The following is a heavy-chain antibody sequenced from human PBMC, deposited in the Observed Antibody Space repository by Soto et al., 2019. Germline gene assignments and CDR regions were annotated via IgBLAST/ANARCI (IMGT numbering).Heavy chain of an antibody. CDR1: GGTFSSYA. D-gene: IGHD1-26*01. V-gene: IGHV1-69*01. CDR3: ARGVGEVGATKVYFDY. CDR2: IIPIFGTA. J-gene: IGHJ4*02. Sequence: QVQLVQSGAEVKKPGSSVKVSYKASGGTFSSYAISWMRQAPGQGLEWMGGIIPIFGTANYAQKFQGRVTITADESTSTAYMELSSLRSEDTAVYYCARGVGEVGATKVYFDYWGQGTLVTVSS.